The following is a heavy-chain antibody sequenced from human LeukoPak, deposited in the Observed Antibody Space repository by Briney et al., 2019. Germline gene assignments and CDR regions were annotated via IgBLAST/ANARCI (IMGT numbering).Heavy chain of an antibody. J-gene: IGHJ5*02. CDR1: GFTFSSYA. CDR3: ARDRPKPKTYYYGSGGSNWFDP. CDR2: ISYDGSNK. V-gene: IGHV3-30*04. Sequence: GGSLRLSCAASGFTFSSYAMHWVRQAPGKGLEWVAVISYDGSNKYYADSVKGRFTISRDNSKNTLYLQMNSLRAEDTAVYYCARDRPKPKTYYYGSGGSNWFDPWGQGTLVTVSS. D-gene: IGHD3-10*01.